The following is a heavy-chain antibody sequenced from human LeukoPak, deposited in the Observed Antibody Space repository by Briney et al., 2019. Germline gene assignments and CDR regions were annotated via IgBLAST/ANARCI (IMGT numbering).Heavy chain of an antibody. Sequence: SETLSLTCTVSGGSISSHYWSWIRQPPGKGLEWIGYIYHSGSTNYNPSLKSRVTISVDTSKNQFSLKLSSVTAADTAVYYCAQSYDSSGCQNYYYYYMDVWGKGTTVTVSS. CDR2: IYHSGST. CDR3: AQSYDSSGCQNYYYYYMDV. J-gene: IGHJ6*03. D-gene: IGHD3-22*01. CDR1: GGSISSHY. V-gene: IGHV4-59*11.